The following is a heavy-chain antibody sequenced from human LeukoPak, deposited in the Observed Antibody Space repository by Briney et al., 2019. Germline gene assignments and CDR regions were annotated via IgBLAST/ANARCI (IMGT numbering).Heavy chain of an antibody. D-gene: IGHD2-8*01. CDR2: IKQDGSEK. V-gene: IGHV3-7*01. CDR3: ARDTIVLMVYARGGFIDY. J-gene: IGHJ4*02. CDR1: GFTFSSYW. Sequence: GGSLRLSCAASGFTFSSYWMSWVRQAPGKGLEWVANIKQDGSEKYYVDSVKGRFTISRDNAKNSLYLQMNSLRAEDTAVYYCARDTIVLMVYARGGFIDYWGQGTLVTVSS.